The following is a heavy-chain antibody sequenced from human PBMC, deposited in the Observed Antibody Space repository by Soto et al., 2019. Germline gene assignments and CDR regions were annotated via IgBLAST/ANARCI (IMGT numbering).Heavy chain of an antibody. D-gene: IGHD6-13*01. CDR1: GGTFSSYA. J-gene: IGHJ6*02. CDR2: IIPIFGTA. Sequence: GASVKVSCKASGGTFSSYAISWVRQAPGQGLEWMGGIIPIFGTANYAQKFQGRVTITADESTSTAYMELSSLRSEDTAVYYCARDLNRSIAAAGNYYYGMDVWGQGTTVTVSS. V-gene: IGHV1-69*13. CDR3: ARDLNRSIAAAGNYYYGMDV.